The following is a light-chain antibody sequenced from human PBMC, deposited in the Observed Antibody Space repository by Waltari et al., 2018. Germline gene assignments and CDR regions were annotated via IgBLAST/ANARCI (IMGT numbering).Light chain of an antibody. CDR1: SSNIESNT. V-gene: IGLV1-44*01. J-gene: IGLJ3*02. CDR2: RNS. CDR3: AAWDDRMNGRGV. Sequence: QSVLTQPPSASGTPGQRVTISCSGSSSNIESNTVNWYQQLPGTAPKLLVCRNSLRPSGVPGRVSGAQSCTSAALAISGLQSEDEATYYCAAWDDRMNGRGVFGGGTKVTVL.